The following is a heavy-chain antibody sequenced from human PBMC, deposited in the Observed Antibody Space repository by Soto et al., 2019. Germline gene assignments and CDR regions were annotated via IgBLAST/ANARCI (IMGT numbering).Heavy chain of an antibody. D-gene: IGHD3-22*01. J-gene: IGHJ4*02. Sequence: WETLSLTCTVSAGSISSTNYYWGWIRQPPGKGLEWIGNIYYRGNTYYNPSLNSRVTISVDTSKNQFSLKLSSVTAADTAVYYCASIRSPVVSFDYCGPGTLVTVSS. CDR1: AGSISSTNYY. CDR2: IYYRGNT. V-gene: IGHV4-39*01. CDR3: ASIRSPVVSFDY.